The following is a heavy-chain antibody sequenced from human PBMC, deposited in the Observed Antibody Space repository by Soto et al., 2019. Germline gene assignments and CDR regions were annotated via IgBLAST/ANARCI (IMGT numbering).Heavy chain of an antibody. CDR2: ISNDGSNE. J-gene: IGHJ4*02. CDR1: GFTFRWFG. CDR3: AKGEVRGMITAYFDN. Sequence: GGSLRLSCAGSGFTFRWFGMNWVRQAPGKGLEWVARISNDGSNEYYVDSVKGRFTISRDNSKNTLYLQMDSLRAEDTAVYYCAKGEVRGMITAYFDNWGLETLVKVSS. V-gene: IGHV3-30*18. D-gene: IGHD3-10*01.